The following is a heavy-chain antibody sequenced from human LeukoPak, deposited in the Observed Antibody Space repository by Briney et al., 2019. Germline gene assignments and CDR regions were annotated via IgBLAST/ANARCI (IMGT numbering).Heavy chain of an antibody. J-gene: IGHJ4*02. CDR1: GDSISSGGFY. D-gene: IGHD6-6*01. Sequence: SETLSLTCTVSGDSISSGGFYWNWIRQPPGKGLEWIGYIYHSGSTYYNPSLQSRATILVDNSKNQFSLKLSSVTAADTAVYYCARSIEYSSWEMDYWGQGILVTVSS. CDR2: IYHSGST. CDR3: ARSIEYSSWEMDY. V-gene: IGHV4-30-2*01.